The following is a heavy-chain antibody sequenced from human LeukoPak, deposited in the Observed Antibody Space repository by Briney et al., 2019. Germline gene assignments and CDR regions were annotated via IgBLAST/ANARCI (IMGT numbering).Heavy chain of an antibody. CDR2: ISSSSSYI. CDR1: GFTFSSYA. D-gene: IGHD5-18*01. V-gene: IGHV3-21*01. Sequence: GGSLRLSCAASGFTFSSYAMSWVRQAPGKGLEWVSSISSSSSYIYYADSVKGRFTISRDNAKNSLYLQMNSLRAEDTAVYYCARVNTALYGMDVWGQGTTVTVSS. CDR3: ARVNTALYGMDV. J-gene: IGHJ6*02.